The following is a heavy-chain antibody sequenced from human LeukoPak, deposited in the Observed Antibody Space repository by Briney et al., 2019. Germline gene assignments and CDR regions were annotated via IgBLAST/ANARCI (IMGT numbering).Heavy chain of an antibody. V-gene: IGHV3-21*01. Sequence: GGSLRLSCAVSGFTFSNYAMNWVRQAPGKGLEWVSSISASSTDIYYADSVKGRFTISRDNAKNSLYLQINSLRAEDTAIYYCARRGYYDSSGYDYWGQGTLVTVSS. CDR1: GFTFSNYA. CDR2: ISASSTDI. CDR3: ARRGYYDSSGYDY. J-gene: IGHJ4*02. D-gene: IGHD3-22*01.